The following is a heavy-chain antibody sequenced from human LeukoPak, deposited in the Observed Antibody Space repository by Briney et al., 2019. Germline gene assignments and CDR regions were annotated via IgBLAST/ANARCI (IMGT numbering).Heavy chain of an antibody. CDR2: ISGSGGST. D-gene: IGHD1-26*01. CDR1: GFTFSSYA. CDR3: AKEMDSGSYYWYFDY. Sequence: GGSLRLPCAASGFTFSSYAMSWVRQAPGKGLEWVSAISGSGGSTYYADSVKGRFTISRDNSKNTLYLQMNSLRAEDTAVYYCAKEMDSGSYYWYFDYWGQGALVTVSS. J-gene: IGHJ4*02. V-gene: IGHV3-23*01.